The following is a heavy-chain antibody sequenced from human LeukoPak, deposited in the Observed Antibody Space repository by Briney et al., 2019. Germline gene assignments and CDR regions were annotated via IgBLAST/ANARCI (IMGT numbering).Heavy chain of an antibody. CDR1: GYTFTDYY. Sequence: ASVKVSCKASGYTFTDYYIHWVRQAPGQGLEWMAWMNPNSGGTSYAQKFQGRVTMTRDTSISTGDMELSRLRFDDTAVYYCAINKAAKSLDYWGQGTLVTVSS. D-gene: IGHD6-25*01. CDR2: MNPNSGGT. J-gene: IGHJ4*02. V-gene: IGHV1-2*02. CDR3: AINKAAKSLDY.